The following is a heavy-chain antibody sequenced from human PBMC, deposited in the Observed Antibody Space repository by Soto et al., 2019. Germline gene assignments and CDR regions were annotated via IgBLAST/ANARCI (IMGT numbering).Heavy chain of an antibody. D-gene: IGHD3-3*01. Sequence: GGSLRLSCTASGFTFGDFAMSWFRQAPGKGLERVGFIRSKAYGGTTEYAASVKGRFTISRDDSKSIAYLQLNSLKTEDTAVYYCTRDGITIFGVVIIRAPNDAFDIWGQGTMVTVSS. CDR1: GFTFGDFA. J-gene: IGHJ3*02. CDR2: IRSKAYGGTT. CDR3: TRDGITIFGVVIIRAPNDAFDI. V-gene: IGHV3-49*03.